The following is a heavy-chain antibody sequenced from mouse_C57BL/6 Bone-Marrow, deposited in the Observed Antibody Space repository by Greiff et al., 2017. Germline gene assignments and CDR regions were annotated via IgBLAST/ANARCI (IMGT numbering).Heavy chain of an antibody. J-gene: IGHJ1*03. D-gene: IGHD1-1*01. CDR1: GYTFTSYW. V-gene: IGHV1-69*01. CDR2: IDPSDSYT. CDR3: VFITTVVGYFDV. Sequence: QVQLKQPGAELVMPGASVKLSCKASGYTFTSYWMHWVKQRPGQGLEWIGEIDPSDSYTNYNQKFKGKSTLTVDKSSSTAYMQLSSLTSEDSAVYYCVFITTVVGYFDVWGTGTTVTVSS.